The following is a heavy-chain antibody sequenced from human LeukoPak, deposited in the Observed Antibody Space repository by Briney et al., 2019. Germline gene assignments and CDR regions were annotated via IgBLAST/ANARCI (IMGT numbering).Heavy chain of an antibody. Sequence: GRSLRLSCAVSGFTFSRYWMSWVRQAPGKGLEWVANIKQDGSEKYYVDSAKGRFTISRDNAKSSLYLQTNSRRAEDTAVYYCARDAFSSGPDIDYWGQGTLVTISS. D-gene: IGHD6-19*01. V-gene: IGHV3-7*01. CDR3: ARDAFSSGPDIDY. CDR1: GFTFSRYW. CDR2: IKQDGSEK. J-gene: IGHJ4*02.